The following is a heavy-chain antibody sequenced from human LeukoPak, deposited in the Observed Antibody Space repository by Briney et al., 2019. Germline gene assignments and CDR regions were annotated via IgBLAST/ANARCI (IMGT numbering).Heavy chain of an antibody. J-gene: IGHJ4*02. D-gene: IGHD5-12*01. Sequence: SETPSLTCTVSGGSISSYYWSWIRQPPGKGLEWIGYIYYSGSTNYNPSLKSRVTISVVTSKNHFSLNLKLSSVTAADTAVYYCARIAYSGYDFRGGADYWGQGTLVTVSS. CDR2: IYYSGST. CDR1: GGSISSYY. V-gene: IGHV4-59*01. CDR3: ARIAYSGYDFRGGADY.